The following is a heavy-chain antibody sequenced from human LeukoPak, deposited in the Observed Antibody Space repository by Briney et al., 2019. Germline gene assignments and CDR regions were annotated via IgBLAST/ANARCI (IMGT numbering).Heavy chain of an antibody. CDR2: ISSRSSTI. D-gene: IGHD1-26*01. V-gene: IGHV3-48*04. CDR1: GFTFSSYG. J-gene: IGHJ6*02. CDR3: ARTDRENYGMDV. Sequence: GRSLRLSCAASGFTFSSYGMHWVRQAPGKGLEWVAYISSRSSTIYYANSMRGRFTIFRDNAKNSLYLQMNSLRVEDTALYYCARTDRENYGMDVWGQGTTVTVSS.